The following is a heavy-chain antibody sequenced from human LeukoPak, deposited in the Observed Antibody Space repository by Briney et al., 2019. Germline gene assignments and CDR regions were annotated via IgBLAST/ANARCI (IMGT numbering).Heavy chain of an antibody. J-gene: IGHJ4*02. D-gene: IGHD1-7*01. V-gene: IGHV3-66*02. CDR2: IYSGGTT. CDR1: GLTVSSNY. CDR3: ARDGIDITGTWVVY. Sequence: PGGSLRLSCAASGLTVSSNYLSWVRQAPGKGLEWVSVIYSGGTTYYADSVKGRFTISRDNSKNMLYLQMSGLRAEDTAVYYCARDGIDITGTWVVYWGQGTLVTVSS.